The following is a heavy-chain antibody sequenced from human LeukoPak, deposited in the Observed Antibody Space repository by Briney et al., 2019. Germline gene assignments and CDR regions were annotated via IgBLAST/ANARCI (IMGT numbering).Heavy chain of an antibody. CDR3: ATDFYDST. J-gene: IGHJ5*02. Sequence: GGSLRLSCATSGFTFSNAWMYWVRQAPGKGLEWVGRIRSNSDGGTIDYAAPVKGRFTLSRDDSKTTLYLQMNSLQTEDTAVYYCATDFYDSTWGQGTLVTVSS. D-gene: IGHD3-22*01. V-gene: IGHV3-15*07. CDR2: IRSNSDGGTI. CDR1: GFTFSNAW.